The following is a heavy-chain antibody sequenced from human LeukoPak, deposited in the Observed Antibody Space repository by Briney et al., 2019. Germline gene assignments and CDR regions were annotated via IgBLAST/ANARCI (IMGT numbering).Heavy chain of an antibody. Sequence: GGSLRLSCAASGFHFSTHGMNWVRQAPGKGLEWVSGISPSGDITYYADSVKGRFTISRDNAKNSLYLQMNSLRAEDTAVYYCAREAYTISRYMDVWGKGTTVTISS. D-gene: IGHD3-16*01. J-gene: IGHJ6*03. V-gene: IGHV3-48*04. CDR2: ISPSGDIT. CDR3: AREAYTISRYMDV. CDR1: GFHFSTHG.